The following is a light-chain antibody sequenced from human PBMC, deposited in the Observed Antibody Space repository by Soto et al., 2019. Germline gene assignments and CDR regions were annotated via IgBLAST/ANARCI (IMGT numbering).Light chain of an antibody. CDR3: QEDVNSPWT. Sequence: SVLAHSPATLSLSPGERATLSCRASQTVSSNYLAWYQQKPGQAPRLLIYGASSRATGIPDRFSGSGSGTDFTLTISRLEPEDFAVYYCQEDVNSPWTFGPGTKVDIK. V-gene: IGKV3-20*01. J-gene: IGKJ1*01. CDR2: GAS. CDR1: QTVSSNY.